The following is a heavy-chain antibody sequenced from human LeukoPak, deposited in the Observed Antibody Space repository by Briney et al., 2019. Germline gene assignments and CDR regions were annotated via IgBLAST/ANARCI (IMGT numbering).Heavy chain of an antibody. Sequence: SETLSLTCAVYGGSFSGYYWRWIRQPPGKGLEWIGEINHSGSTNYNPSLKSRVTISVDTSKNQFSLKLSSVAAADTAVYYCARLPYYYDSSGYYYFSFDYWGQGTLVTVSS. J-gene: IGHJ4*02. CDR2: INHSGST. CDR1: GGSFSGYY. CDR3: ARLPYYYDSSGYYYFSFDY. D-gene: IGHD3-22*01. V-gene: IGHV4-34*01.